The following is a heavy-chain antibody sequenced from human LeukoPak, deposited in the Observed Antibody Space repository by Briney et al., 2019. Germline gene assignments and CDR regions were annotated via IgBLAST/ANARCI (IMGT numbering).Heavy chain of an antibody. J-gene: IGHJ4*02. Sequence: GGSLRLSCAVSGFSLKTYGMNWVRQAPGKGLEWIAQISSSGGAIYYADSVKGRFTISRDNAENSLYLQMNGLGAEDTAVYYCARETSTAEYYFDYWGRGTLVTVSS. CDR2: ISSSGGAI. CDR1: GFSLKTYG. CDR3: ARETSTAEYYFDY. V-gene: IGHV3-48*04. D-gene: IGHD4-11*01.